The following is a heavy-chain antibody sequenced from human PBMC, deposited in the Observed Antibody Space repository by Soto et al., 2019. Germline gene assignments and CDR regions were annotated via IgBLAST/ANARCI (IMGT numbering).Heavy chain of an antibody. V-gene: IGHV3-48*01. CDR3: ARDGEPSYYFDY. CDR1: GFTFSGYS. CDR2: ISGGGVPV. J-gene: IGHJ4*02. Sequence: GGSLRLSCKASGFTFSGYSMDWVRQAPGKGLEWIAYISGGGVPVYYADSVKGRFTISRDNSKNTLYLQMNSLRAEDTAVYYCARDGEPSYYFDYWGQGTLVTVSS. D-gene: IGHD3-3*01.